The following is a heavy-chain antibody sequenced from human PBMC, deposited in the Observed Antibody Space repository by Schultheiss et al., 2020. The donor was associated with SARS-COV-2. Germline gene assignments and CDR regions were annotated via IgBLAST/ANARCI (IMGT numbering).Heavy chain of an antibody. J-gene: IGHJ3*02. D-gene: IGHD6-19*01. CDR2: INPNSGGT. CDR1: GYTFTGYY. V-gene: IGHV1-2*02. Sequence: ASVKVSCKASGYTFTGYYMHWVRQAPGQGLEWMGWINPNSGGTNYAQKFQGRVTMTRDTSISTAYMELSRLRSEDTAVYYCAREGSDTSGWYQAFDIWGQGTMVTVSS. CDR3: AREGSDTSGWYQAFDI.